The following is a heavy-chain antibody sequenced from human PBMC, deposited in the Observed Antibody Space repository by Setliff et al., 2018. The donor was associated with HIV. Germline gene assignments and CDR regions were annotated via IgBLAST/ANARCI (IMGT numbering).Heavy chain of an antibody. CDR1: GDIFSSSA. CDR3: ARNALDCSGSTCYAGDVYFDY. J-gene: IGHJ4*02. D-gene: IGHD2-15*01. Sequence: GASVKVSCKGSGDIFSSSAISWVRQAPGQGLEWMGGIIPIRGIANTAQKFQGRVTITADKSTTTVYMDLSSLRSEDTAVYYCARNALDCSGSTCYAGDVYFDYWGQGILVTVSS. CDR2: IIPIRGIA. V-gene: IGHV1-69*10.